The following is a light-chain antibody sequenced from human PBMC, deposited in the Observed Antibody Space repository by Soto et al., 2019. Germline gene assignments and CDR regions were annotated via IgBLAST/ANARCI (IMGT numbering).Light chain of an antibody. CDR1: QSVSSSY. CDR2: GAS. CDR3: QQYGSSPVIT. Sequence: EIVLTQSPGTLSLSPGERATLSCRASQSVSSSYLAWYQQKPGQAPRLLIYGASSRATSIPDRFSGSGSGKDFTLTISRLEPEDFAVYYCQQYGSSPVITFGQGTRLEIK. J-gene: IGKJ5*01. V-gene: IGKV3-20*01.